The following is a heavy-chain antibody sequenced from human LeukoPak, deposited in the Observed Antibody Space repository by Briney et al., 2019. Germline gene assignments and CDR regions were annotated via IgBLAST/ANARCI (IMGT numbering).Heavy chain of an antibody. Sequence: GGSLRLSCAASGFTFSSYGMTWVRQAPGKGLEWVSDISGSGGSTYYAESVKGRFTISRDNSKNTLYLQMNSLRAEDTAVYYCAKKKSSGWGVGFDYWGQGTLVTVSS. D-gene: IGHD6-19*01. CDR2: ISGSGGST. CDR3: AKKKSSGWGVGFDY. CDR1: GFTFSSYG. V-gene: IGHV3-23*01. J-gene: IGHJ4*02.